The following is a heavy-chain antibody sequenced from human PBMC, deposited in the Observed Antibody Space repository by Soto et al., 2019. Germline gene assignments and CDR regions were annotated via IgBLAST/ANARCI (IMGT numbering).Heavy chain of an antibody. J-gene: IGHJ4*02. V-gene: IGHV1-18*04. CDR2: ISAYNGNT. CDR3: ARVGPERVTTITH. CDR1: CYTFTSYG. D-gene: IGHD5-12*01. Sequence: SVKVSFKASCYTFTSYGISWVRQAPGQGLEWMGWISAYNGNTNYAQKLQGRVTMTTDTSTSTAYMELRSLRSDDTAVYYCARVGPERVTTITHWGQGTLVTVSS.